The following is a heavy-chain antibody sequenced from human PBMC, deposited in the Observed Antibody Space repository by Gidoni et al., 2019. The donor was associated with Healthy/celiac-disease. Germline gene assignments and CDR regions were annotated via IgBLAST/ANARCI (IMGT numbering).Heavy chain of an antibody. J-gene: IGHJ3*02. D-gene: IGHD3-16*01. CDR2: VSSSSTTR. Sequence: EVQLVESGGGLVKPGGSLRLSCAASGFPFSSYSMNWVRQGSGKGLEWVSSVSSSSTTRSSRGSLKGRFTLPRINAKNCLYLQKNGLGAEDTAVYYFAGKGVGDDAFDIWGQGTMVTVSS. CDR1: GFPFSSYS. CDR3: AGKGVGDDAFDI. V-gene: IGHV3-21*01.